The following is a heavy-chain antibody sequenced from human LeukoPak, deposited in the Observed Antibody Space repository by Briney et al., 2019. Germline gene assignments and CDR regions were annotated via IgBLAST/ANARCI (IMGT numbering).Heavy chain of an antibody. D-gene: IGHD6-6*01. CDR2: LYDGGST. CDR1: GVSISSYY. Sequence: SETLSLTCTVSGVSISSYYWSWIRQPPGKGREGIGYLYDGGSTNANPSLTSRVTTSVASSKTPFLLMRSPVTADDTALSSSSRGDLRIAAPRRYYYYYKDVWGKGTTVTVAS. V-gene: IGHV4-59*01. J-gene: IGHJ6*03. CDR3: SRGDLRIAAPRRYYYYYKDV.